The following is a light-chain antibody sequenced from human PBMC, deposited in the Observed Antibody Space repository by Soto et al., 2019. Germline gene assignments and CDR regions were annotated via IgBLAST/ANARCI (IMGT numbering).Light chain of an antibody. Sequence: EIVLTQSPGTLSLSPGERGTLSCRASQSVSSSQLAWYQQKPGQAPRLLIYGASSRATGIPDRFSGSGSGTDFTLNISRLEPEDFEVNYCQHSANSLVTFGQGTKVEI. CDR2: GAS. CDR3: QHSANSLVT. V-gene: IGKV3-20*01. CDR1: QSVSSSQ. J-gene: IGKJ1*01.